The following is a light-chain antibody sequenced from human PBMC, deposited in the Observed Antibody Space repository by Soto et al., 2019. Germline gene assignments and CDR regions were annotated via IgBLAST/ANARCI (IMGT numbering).Light chain of an antibody. V-gene: IGKV3-20*01. CDR2: GAS. CDR3: QQYGSSGT. J-gene: IGKJ1*01. CDR1: QSISSSY. Sequence: IVLTQSPGTLSLYPGERATLSCRASQSISSSYLAWYQQKPGQAPRLLIYGASSRATGIPDRFSGSGSGTDFTLTISRMEPEDFAVYYCQQYGSSGTFGQGTKVDIK.